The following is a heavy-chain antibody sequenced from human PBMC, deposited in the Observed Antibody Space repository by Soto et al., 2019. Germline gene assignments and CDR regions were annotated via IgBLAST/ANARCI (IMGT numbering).Heavy chain of an antibody. CDR1: GVSIKTYY. J-gene: IGHJ5*02. V-gene: IGHV4-4*07. Sequence: SETLALSCAVSGVSIKTYYWSWIRKRAGKGLDWIGRIYTTGSANHNPSLKSRVTMSVDTSKNQVSLKLTSVTAADAGVYYCARDDYYDSNNWFDPWGQGILVTVSS. D-gene: IGHD3-9*01. CDR3: ARDDYYDSNNWFDP. CDR2: IYTTGSA.